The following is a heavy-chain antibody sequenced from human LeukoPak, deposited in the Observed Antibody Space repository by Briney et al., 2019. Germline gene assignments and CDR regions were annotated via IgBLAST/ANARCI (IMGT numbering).Heavy chain of an antibody. V-gene: IGHV3-74*01. Sequence: GGSLRLSCAASGFTFSSYWMHWVRQAPGKGLVWVSRINSDGSSTSYADSVKGRFTISRDNAKNTLYLRMNSLRAEDTAVYYCAREGYYYDSSGYSYYFDYWGQGTLVTVSS. CDR2: INSDGSST. CDR3: AREGYYYDSSGYSYYFDY. J-gene: IGHJ4*02. D-gene: IGHD3-22*01. CDR1: GFTFSSYW.